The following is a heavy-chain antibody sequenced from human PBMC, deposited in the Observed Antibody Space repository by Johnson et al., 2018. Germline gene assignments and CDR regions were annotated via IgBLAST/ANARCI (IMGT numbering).Heavy chain of an antibody. Sequence: VQLVQSGGGLVQPGRSLSLSCAASGFTFDDYAMHWVRQAPGTGLEWVSGISWHGGSIGYADSVNGRFTISRDTAKNSLYLQMNSLRAEDTALYYCEQNSKPGGNSVGGMDGWGQWTTVTVPS. J-gene: IGHJ6*02. D-gene: IGHD4-23*01. CDR3: EQNSKPGGNSVGGMDG. CDR1: GFTFDDYA. V-gene: IGHV3-9*01. CDR2: ISWHGGSI.